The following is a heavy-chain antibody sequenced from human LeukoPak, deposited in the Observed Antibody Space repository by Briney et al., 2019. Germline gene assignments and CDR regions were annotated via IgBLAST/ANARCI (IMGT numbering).Heavy chain of an antibody. CDR3: ARDRGQTGYYWSYYYYMDV. D-gene: IGHD3-9*01. Sequence: PGGSLRLSCAASGFIFSGYSMNWARQAPGKGLWWVSYISGGSSTMYYADSVKGRFTISRDNAKNSLYLQMNSLRAEDTAVYYCARDRGQTGYYWSYYYYMDVWGIGTTVTVSS. CDR2: ISGGSSTM. CDR1: GFIFSGYS. V-gene: IGHV3-48*01. J-gene: IGHJ6*03.